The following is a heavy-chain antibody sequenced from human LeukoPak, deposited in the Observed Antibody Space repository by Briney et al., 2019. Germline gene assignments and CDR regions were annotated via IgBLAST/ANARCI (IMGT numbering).Heavy chain of an antibody. CDR2: INPNSCGT. CDR1: GYTFTGYY. Sequence: GSSVTVSCKPSGYTFTGYYMHWVRQAPGQGLEWMGWINPNSCGTNYAQKFQGRVTMTRDTSISTAYMELSRLRSDDTAVYYCAREWAARETLAFDIWGQGTMVTVSS. J-gene: IGHJ3*02. CDR3: AREWAARETLAFDI. V-gene: IGHV1-2*02. D-gene: IGHD6-6*01.